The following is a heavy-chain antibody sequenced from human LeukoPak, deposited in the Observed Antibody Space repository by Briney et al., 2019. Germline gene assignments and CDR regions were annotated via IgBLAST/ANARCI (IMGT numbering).Heavy chain of an antibody. CDR3: ARVRHPGGGYDSSSYYYGMDV. Sequence: ASVKVSCKASGYTFTSYYMHWARQAPGQGLEWMGIINPSGGSTSYAQKFQGRVTMTRDTSTSTVYMELSSLRSEDTAVYYCARVRHPGGGYDSSSYYYGMDVWGQGTTVTVSS. CDR2: INPSGGST. D-gene: IGHD5-12*01. CDR1: GYTFTSYY. V-gene: IGHV1-46*01. J-gene: IGHJ6*02.